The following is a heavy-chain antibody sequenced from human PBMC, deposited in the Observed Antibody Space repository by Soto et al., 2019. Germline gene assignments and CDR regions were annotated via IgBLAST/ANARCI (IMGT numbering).Heavy chain of an antibody. CDR3: AVGSVDIVPTGMKPFDP. J-gene: IGHJ5*02. Sequence: QVQLVQSGAEVKKPGSSVKVSCEASGGTFSNYAISWVGQAPGQGLEWMGGIIPIFGTANYAQKFQGRVTITADESTSTAYMELSSLRSEDTAIYYCAVGSVDIVPTGMKPFDPWGQGTLVTVSS. D-gene: IGHD5-12*01. CDR1: GGTFSNYA. V-gene: IGHV1-69*12. CDR2: IIPIFGTA.